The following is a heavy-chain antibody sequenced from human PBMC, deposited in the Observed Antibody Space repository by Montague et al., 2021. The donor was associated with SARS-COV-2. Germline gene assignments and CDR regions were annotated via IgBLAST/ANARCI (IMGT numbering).Heavy chain of an antibody. CDR2: IYVGGSST. CDR3: AKGAGRYYDSSGYYGY. Sequence: SLRLSCAASGFTFSSYATSWVRQAPGKGLEWVSVIYVGGSSTYYADFVKGRFTISRDNSKNTLYLQMNSLKAEDTAVYYCAKGAGRYYDSSGYYGYWGQGTLVTVSS. J-gene: IGHJ4*02. V-gene: IGHV3-23*03. CDR1: GFTFSSYA. D-gene: IGHD3-22*01.